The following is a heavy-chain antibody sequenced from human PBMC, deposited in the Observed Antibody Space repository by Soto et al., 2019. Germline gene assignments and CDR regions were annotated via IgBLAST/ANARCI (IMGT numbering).Heavy chain of an antibody. Sequence: SEILSLTCTVSGGSISSGGYYLSWIRQHPGKGLEWIGYIYYSGSTYYNPSLKSRVTISVDTSKNQFSLKLSSVTAADTAVYYCARSGYSYGPNPLLYWGQGTLVTVSS. CDR1: GGSISSGGYY. CDR2: IYYSGST. D-gene: IGHD5-18*01. J-gene: IGHJ4*02. V-gene: IGHV4-31*03. CDR3: ARSGYSYGPNPLLY.